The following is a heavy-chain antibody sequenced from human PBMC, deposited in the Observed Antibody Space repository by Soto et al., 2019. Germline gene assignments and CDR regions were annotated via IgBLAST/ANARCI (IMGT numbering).Heavy chain of an antibody. CDR3: ARFYRGSWFDP. CDR2: IYYSGST. J-gene: IGHJ5*02. Sequence: SETLSLTCTVSGGSIISYYWSWIRQPPGKGLEWIGYIYYSGSTNYDPSLKSRVTISVDTSKNQFSLKLSSVTAADTAVYYCARFYRGSWFDPWGQGTLVTVSS. CDR1: GGSIISYY. V-gene: IGHV4-59*01. D-gene: IGHD3-16*02.